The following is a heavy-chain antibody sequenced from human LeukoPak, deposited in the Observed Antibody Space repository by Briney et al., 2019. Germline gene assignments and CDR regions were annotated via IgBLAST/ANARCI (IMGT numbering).Heavy chain of an antibody. V-gene: IGHV4-30-4*01. J-gene: IGHJ5*02. CDR2: IYYSGST. CDR1: GGSISSGDYY. Sequence: SQTLSLTCTVSGGSISSGDYYWSWIRQPPGKGLEWIGYIYYSGSTYYNPSLKSRVTISVDTSKNQFSLKLSSVTAADTAVYYCALYSSTWYWFDPWGQGTLVTVSS. CDR3: ALYSSTWYWFDP. D-gene: IGHD6-13*01.